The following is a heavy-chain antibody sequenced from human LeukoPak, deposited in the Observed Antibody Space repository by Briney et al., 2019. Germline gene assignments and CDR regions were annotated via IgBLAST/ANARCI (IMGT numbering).Heavy chain of an antibody. J-gene: IGHJ3*02. Sequence: PGRSLRLSCAASGFTFDDHAMHWVRQAPGKGLEWVSGISWNSGSIGYADSVKGRFTISRDNAKNSLYLQMNSLRAEDTALYYCAKDIRSLAKQQLGPFDIWGQGTMVTVSS. CDR1: GFTFDDHA. V-gene: IGHV3-9*01. CDR2: ISWNSGSI. CDR3: AKDIRSLAKQQLGPFDI. D-gene: IGHD6-13*01.